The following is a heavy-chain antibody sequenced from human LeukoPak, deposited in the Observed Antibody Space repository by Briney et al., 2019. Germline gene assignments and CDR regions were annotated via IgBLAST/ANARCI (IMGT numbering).Heavy chain of an antibody. J-gene: IGHJ4*02. CDR2: ISGSGGST. CDR3: AKGVNIVVVPHYFDY. CDR1: GFTFSSYA. D-gene: IGHD2-2*01. Sequence: PGGSLRLSCAASGFTFSSYAMSWVRQAPGKGLEWVSAISGSGGSTYYADSVKGRFTISRDNSKNTLYLQMNSLRAEDTAVYYCAKGVNIVVVPHYFDYWGQGTLATVSS. V-gene: IGHV3-23*01.